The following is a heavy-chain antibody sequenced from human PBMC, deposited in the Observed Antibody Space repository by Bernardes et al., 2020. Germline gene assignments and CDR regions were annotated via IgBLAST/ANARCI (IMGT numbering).Heavy chain of an antibody. Sequence: SETLSLTCTVSHASIISNSFYWGWIRQPTGKGLEWIGSIYYTGTTHYNPSLKSRVSMSVDTSNNQFSLRLSSVTAADTAVYYCADLSPFDYYFDSWGQGTLVAVSS. J-gene: IGHJ4*02. D-gene: IGHD3-9*01. CDR3: ADLSPFDYYFDS. CDR1: HASIISNSFY. V-gene: IGHV4-39*01. CDR2: IYYTGTT.